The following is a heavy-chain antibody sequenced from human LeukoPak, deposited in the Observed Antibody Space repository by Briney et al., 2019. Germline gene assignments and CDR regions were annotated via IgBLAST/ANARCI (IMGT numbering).Heavy chain of an antibody. CDR2: XXXXLGIA. J-gene: IGHJ3*02. CDR1: GGTFSSYA. D-gene: IGHD3-9*01. Sequence: SVKVSCKASGGTFSSYAISWVRQAPGQGLEXXXXXXXXLGIANYAQKFQGRVTITADKSTSTAYMELSSLRSEDTAVYYCARDHTDILTGYYRKAFDIWGQGTMVTVSS. V-gene: IGHV1-69*10. CDR3: ARDHTDILTGYYRKAFDI.